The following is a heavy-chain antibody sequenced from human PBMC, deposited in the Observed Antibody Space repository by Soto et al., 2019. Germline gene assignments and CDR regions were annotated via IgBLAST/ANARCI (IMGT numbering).Heavy chain of an antibody. V-gene: IGHV2-5*01. CDR1: GFSFSTSGVG. CDR2: IYWNDDK. CDR3: AHSIAAAAPYYFDY. D-gene: IGHD6-13*01. Sequence: SGPTLVDPTQTLTLPCTFSGFSFSTSGVGVGWIRQPPGKALEWLALIYWNDDKRYSPSLKSRLTITKDTSKNQVVLTMTNMDPVDTATYYCAHSIAAAAPYYFDYWGQGTLVTVSS. J-gene: IGHJ4*02.